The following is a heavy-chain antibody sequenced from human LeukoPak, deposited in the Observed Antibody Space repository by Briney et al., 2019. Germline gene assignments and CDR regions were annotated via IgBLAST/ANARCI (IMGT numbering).Heavy chain of an antibody. V-gene: IGHV1-2*02. CDR2: INPKSGDT. CDR3: ASEYYYDRSGANAFDI. D-gene: IGHD3-22*01. Sequence: ASVKVSCKASGYTFIDCYIHWVRQAPGQGLEWMGWINPKSGDTKYAPKFQGRGTMTRDTSISTAYMDVSSLRYDDTAVYYCASEYYYDRSGANAFDIWGQGTMVTVS. J-gene: IGHJ3*02. CDR1: GYTFIDCY.